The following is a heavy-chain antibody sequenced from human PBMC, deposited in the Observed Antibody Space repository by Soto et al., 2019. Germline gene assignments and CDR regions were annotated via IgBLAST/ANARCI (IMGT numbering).Heavy chain of an antibody. CDR3: ARPSYCSGGSCYSDRAFDI. CDR2: INHSGST. CDR1: GGSFSGYY. J-gene: IGHJ3*02. Sequence: SETLSLTCAVYGGSFSGYYWSWIRQPPGKGLEWIGEINHSGSTNYNPSLKSRVTISVDTSKNRFSLKLSSVTAADTAVYYCARPSYCSGGSCYSDRAFDIWGQGTMVTVSS. V-gene: IGHV4-34*01. D-gene: IGHD2-15*01.